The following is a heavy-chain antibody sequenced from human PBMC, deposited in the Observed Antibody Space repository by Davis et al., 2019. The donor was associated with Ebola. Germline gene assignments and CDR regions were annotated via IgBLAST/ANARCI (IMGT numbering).Heavy chain of an antibody. V-gene: IGHV1-18*01. CDR1: GYTFKTYA. D-gene: IGHD1-26*01. Sequence: ASVKVSCTASGYTFKTYAISWVRQAPGQGLEWMGWISAYNGNTNYAQILQGRVTMTTDTSTGTAYMELRSLRSDDTAVYFCARTSIVGTTTTASDIWGQGTKVTVSS. CDR3: ARTSIVGTTTTASDI. J-gene: IGHJ3*02. CDR2: ISAYNGNT.